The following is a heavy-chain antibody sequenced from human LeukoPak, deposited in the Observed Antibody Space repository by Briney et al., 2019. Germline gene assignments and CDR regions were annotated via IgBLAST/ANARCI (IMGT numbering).Heavy chain of an antibody. D-gene: IGHD2-21*02. CDR2: ISYDGSNK. J-gene: IGHJ3*02. CDR1: GFTFSSYA. V-gene: IGHV3-30*04. CDR3: AKDHCGGDCYSGAFDI. Sequence: GRSLRLSCAASGFTFSSYAMHWVRQAPGKGLEWVAVISYDGSNKYYADSVKGRFTISRVNSKNTLYLQMNSLRAEDTAVYYCAKDHCGGDCYSGAFDIWGQGTMVTVSS.